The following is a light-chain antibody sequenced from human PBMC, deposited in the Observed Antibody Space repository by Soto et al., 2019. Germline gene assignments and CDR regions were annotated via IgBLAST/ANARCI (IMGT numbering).Light chain of an antibody. Sequence: EIVMTQSPATLSVSPGERATLSCRASQSVSSSLAWYQQKPGQAPRLLIYGASTMATGIPARFSGSGSETEFTLTISRLQSEDFAVYYCQQYNNWWTVGQGTKVEIK. CDR3: QQYNNWWT. CDR1: QSVSSS. CDR2: GAS. V-gene: IGKV3-15*01. J-gene: IGKJ1*01.